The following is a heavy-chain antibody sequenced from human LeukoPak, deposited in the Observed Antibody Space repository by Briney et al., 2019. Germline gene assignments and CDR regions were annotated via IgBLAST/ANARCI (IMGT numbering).Heavy chain of an antibody. V-gene: IGHV3-21*01. Sequence: PGGSLRLSCAASGFTFSSYSMNWVRQAPGKGLEWVSSISSSSSYIYYADSVKGRFTISRDNAKNSLYLQMNSLRAEDTAVYYCARDPAYYDSSGHYYYYYYMDVWGKGTTVTVSS. J-gene: IGHJ6*03. CDR1: GFTFSSYS. D-gene: IGHD3-22*01. CDR3: ARDPAYYDSSGHYYYYYYMDV. CDR2: ISSSSSYI.